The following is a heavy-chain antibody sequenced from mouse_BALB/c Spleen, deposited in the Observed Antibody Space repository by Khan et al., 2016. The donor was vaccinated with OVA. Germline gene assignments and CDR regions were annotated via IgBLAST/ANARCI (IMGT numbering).Heavy chain of an antibody. Sequence: EVQLQESGPGLVKPSQSLSLTCTVTGYSITSNYAWNWIRQFPGNKLEWMGYISYSGSTSNNPSLKSRISITRATSKNQFFLQLSSVTTEDTATYYCARVNYYGYAMDYWGQGTSVTVSS. CDR3: ARVNYYGYAMDY. CDR2: ISYSGST. D-gene: IGHD1-1*01. V-gene: IGHV3-2*02. J-gene: IGHJ4*01. CDR1: GYSITSNYA.